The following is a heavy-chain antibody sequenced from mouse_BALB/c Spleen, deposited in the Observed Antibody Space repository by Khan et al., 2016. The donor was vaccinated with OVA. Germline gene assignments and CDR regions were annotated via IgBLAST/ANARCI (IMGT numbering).Heavy chain of an antibody. V-gene: IGHV5-17*02. CDR1: GFTFSRFG. CDR3: AIDSNFDY. CDR2: ISSGSSTI. D-gene: IGHD2-12*01. J-gene: IGHJ2*01. Sequence: EVELVESGGGLVQPGGSRKLSCAASGFTFSRFGMHWVRQAPAKGLEWVAYISSGSSTIYYGDTVKGRFTISRDNPKNTLFLQMTSLRSEDTAMYYCAIDSNFDYWGQGTTLTVSS.